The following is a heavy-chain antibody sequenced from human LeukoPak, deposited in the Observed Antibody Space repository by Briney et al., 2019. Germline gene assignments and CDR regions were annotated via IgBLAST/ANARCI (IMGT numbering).Heavy chain of an antibody. CDR3: ARAYDYYDSSGCSS. J-gene: IGHJ5*02. D-gene: IGHD3-22*01. CDR1: GFTFSSYS. CDR2: ISSSSTTI. Sequence: GGSLRLSCAASGFTFSSYSMMWVRQAPGKGREGVSYISSSSTTIHYADSVKGRFTISRDNSKNTLYLQMNSLRAAAPVVSYFARAYDYYDSSGCSSWGQGKLVTVSS. V-gene: IGHV3-48*01.